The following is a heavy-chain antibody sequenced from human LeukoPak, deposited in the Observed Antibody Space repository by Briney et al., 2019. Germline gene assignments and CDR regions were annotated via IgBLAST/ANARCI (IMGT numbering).Heavy chain of an antibody. CDR1: GFTFSSYE. J-gene: IGHJ4*02. CDR2: ISSSGSTI. Sequence: GGSLRLSCAASGFTFSSYEMNWVRQAPGKGLEWVSYISSSGSTIYYADSVKGRFISSRYNTKNSLYLQMNSLRAEDTAIYYCARDLRIVSGSYLDYWGQGTLVTVSS. CDR3: ARDLRIVSGSYLDY. D-gene: IGHD1-26*01. V-gene: IGHV3-48*03.